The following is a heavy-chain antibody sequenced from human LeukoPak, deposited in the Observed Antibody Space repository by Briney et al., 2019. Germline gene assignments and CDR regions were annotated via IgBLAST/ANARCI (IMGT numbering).Heavy chain of an antibody. CDR1: GFTFDDYA. J-gene: IGHJ6*02. CDR2: ISWNSGSI. Sequence: GGSLRLSCAASGFTFDDYAMHWVRQAPGKGLEWVSGISWNSGSIGYADSVKGRFTISRDNAKNSLYLQMNSLRAEDTALYYCAKDQSFYYYYGMDVWGQGTTVTVSS. V-gene: IGHV3-9*01. CDR3: AKDQSFYYYYGMDV.